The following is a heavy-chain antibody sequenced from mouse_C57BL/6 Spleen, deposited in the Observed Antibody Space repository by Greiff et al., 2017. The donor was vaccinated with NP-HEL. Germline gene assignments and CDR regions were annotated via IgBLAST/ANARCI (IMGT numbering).Heavy chain of an antibody. CDR3: AREKYDYDGCDY. V-gene: IGHV1-20*01. CDR1: GYSFTGYF. CDR2: INPYNGDT. D-gene: IGHD2-4*01. Sequence: EVKLMESGPELVKPGDSVKISCKASGYSFTGYFMNWVMQSHGKSLEWIGRINPYNGDTFYNQKFKGKATLTVDKSSSTAHMELRSLTSEDSAVYYCAREKYDYDGCDYWGQGTTLTVSS. J-gene: IGHJ2*01.